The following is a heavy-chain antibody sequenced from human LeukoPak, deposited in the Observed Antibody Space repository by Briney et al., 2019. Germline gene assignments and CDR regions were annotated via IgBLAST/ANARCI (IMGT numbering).Heavy chain of an antibody. Sequence: SETLSLTCIVSDGSISSSRYYRGWIRQPPGKGLEWIGSIYYSGSTNYNPSLKSRVTISVDTSNNQFSLKLSSLTAADTAVYYCASGDYLWGSYLGYWGQGTLVTVSS. D-gene: IGHD3-16*02. V-gene: IGHV4-39*01. J-gene: IGHJ4*02. CDR1: DGSISSSRYY. CDR3: ASGDYLWGSYLGY. CDR2: IYYSGST.